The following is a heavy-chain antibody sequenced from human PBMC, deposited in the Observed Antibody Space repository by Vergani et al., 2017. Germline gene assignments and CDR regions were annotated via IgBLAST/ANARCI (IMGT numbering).Heavy chain of an antibody. CDR1: GFTFTSSA. D-gene: IGHD3-22*01. CDR2: IVVGSGNT. V-gene: IGHV1-58*01. J-gene: IGHJ6*02. CDR3: AVNYDDSSGYAEPYYYYYYGMDV. Sequence: HMQLVQSGPEVKKPGTSVKVSCKASGFTFTSSAVQWVRQARGQRLEWIGWIVVGSGNTNYAQKVQERVTITGDKSKSTAYMELSSLRSEDPDVYYCAVNYDDSSGYAEPYYYYYYGMDVWGQGTTVTGSS.